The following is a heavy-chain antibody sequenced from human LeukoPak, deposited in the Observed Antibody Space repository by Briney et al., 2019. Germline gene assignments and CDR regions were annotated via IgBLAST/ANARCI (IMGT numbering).Heavy chain of an antibody. D-gene: IGHD6-19*01. J-gene: IGHJ4*02. CDR1: GYTFTSYD. CDR2: MNPNSGNT. CDR3: ARFLYSSGWRTFDY. V-gene: IGHV1-8*01. Sequence: ASVKVSCKASGYTFTSYDINWVRQATGQGLEWMGWMNPNSGNTGYAQKFQGRVTMTRNTSISTAYMELSSLRSEDTAVYYCARFLYSSGWRTFDYWGQGTLVTVSS.